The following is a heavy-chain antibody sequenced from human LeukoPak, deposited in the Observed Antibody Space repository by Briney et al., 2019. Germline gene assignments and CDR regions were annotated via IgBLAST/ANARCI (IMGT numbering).Heavy chain of an antibody. J-gene: IGHJ4*02. V-gene: IGHV3-23*01. CDR2: ISGSGGST. D-gene: IGHD2-21*02. CDR3: AKDSCGAYCYSSFDY. CDR1: GFTFSSYA. Sequence: GGSLRLSCAASGFTFSSYAMSWVRQAPGKGLEWVSAISGSGGSTYYADSVKGRFTISRDNSKNTLYLQMNSLRAEDTAVYYCAKDSCGAYCYSSFDYWGQGTLVTVSS.